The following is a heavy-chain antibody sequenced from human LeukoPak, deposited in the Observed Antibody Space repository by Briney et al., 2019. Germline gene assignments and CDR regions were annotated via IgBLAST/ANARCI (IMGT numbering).Heavy chain of an antibody. V-gene: IGHV3-21*04. D-gene: IGHD4-17*01. CDR3: ARSMTTVTTWAFDI. J-gene: IGHJ3*02. Sequence: PGGSLRLSCAASGFTFSSYNMNWVRQTPGQGLEWVSSITSGSSHIYYADSVKGRFTISRDNAKNSLYLQMNSLRAEDTALYYCARSMTTVTTWAFDIWGQGTMVTVSS. CDR2: ITSGSSHI. CDR1: GFTFSSYN.